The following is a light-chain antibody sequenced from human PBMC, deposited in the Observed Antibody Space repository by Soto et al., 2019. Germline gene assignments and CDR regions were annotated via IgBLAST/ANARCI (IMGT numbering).Light chain of an antibody. V-gene: IGKV1-39*01. J-gene: IGKJ5*01. CDR2: AAS. CDR3: QQSYSTPIT. CDR1: QTITSY. Sequence: DIQMTQSPSSLSASVGDRVTITCRASQTITSYLNWYQQKPGKAPKSLIYAASNLQSGVSSRFSGSGSGTDFTLTISSLQPEDFATYYCQQSYSTPITFGQGTRLEIK.